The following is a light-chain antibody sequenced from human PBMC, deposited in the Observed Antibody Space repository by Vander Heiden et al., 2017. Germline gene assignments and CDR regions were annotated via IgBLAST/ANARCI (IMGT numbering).Light chain of an antibody. Sequence: GQSVTISCYGSTSDVGAYTFVSWSHQSPGKAPKLIIYDVTQRPSGVPQRFSGSKSGNAASLTISGLQVDDEADYYGCSFAGSLGYVFGPGTKVTVL. J-gene: IGLJ1*01. CDR2: DVT. CDR3: CSFAGSLGYV. V-gene: IGLV2-11*01. CDR1: TSDVGAYTF.